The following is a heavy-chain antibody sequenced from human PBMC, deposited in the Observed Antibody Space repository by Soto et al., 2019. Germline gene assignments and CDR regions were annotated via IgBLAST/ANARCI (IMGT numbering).Heavy chain of an antibody. V-gene: IGHV1-8*01. CDR3: SKGYYYYMDV. CDR2: MNPNSGNT. J-gene: IGHJ6*03. CDR1: GYTFTSYD. Sequence: QVQLVQSGASVKKPGASVKVSCKASGYTFTSYDINWVRQATGQGLEWMGWMNPNSGNTGYAQKFQGRVTMTMNTSISTAYLALSSLRSEDTAVYYCSKGYYYYMDVWGKGTTVTVSS.